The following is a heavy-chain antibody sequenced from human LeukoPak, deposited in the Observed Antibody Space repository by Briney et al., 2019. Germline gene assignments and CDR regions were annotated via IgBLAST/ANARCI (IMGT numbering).Heavy chain of an antibody. V-gene: IGHV3-30-3*01. CDR2: ISYDGSNK. CDR1: GFTFSSYA. CDR3: AREPYQLLLSGWFDP. J-gene: IGHJ5*02. D-gene: IGHD2-2*01. Sequence: PGGSLRLSCAASGFTFSSYAMHWVRQAPGKGLEWVAVISYDGSNKYYADSVKGRFTISRDNSKNTLYLQMNSLRAEDTAVYYCAREPYQLLLSGWFDPWGQGTLVTVSS.